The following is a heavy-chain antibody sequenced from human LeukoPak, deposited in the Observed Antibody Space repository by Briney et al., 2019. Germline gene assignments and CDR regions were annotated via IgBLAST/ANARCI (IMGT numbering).Heavy chain of an antibody. CDR2: IYSGGST. Sequence: EGSLRLSCAASGFTVSSNYMSWVRQAPGKGLEWVSVIYSGGSTYYADSVKGRFTISRGNSKNTLYLQMNSLRAEDTAVYYCARGGDSWDNTAIPNNWFDPWGQGTLVTVSS. CDR1: GFTVSSNY. D-gene: IGHD5-18*01. CDR3: ARGGDSWDNTAIPNNWFDP. J-gene: IGHJ5*02. V-gene: IGHV3-66*01.